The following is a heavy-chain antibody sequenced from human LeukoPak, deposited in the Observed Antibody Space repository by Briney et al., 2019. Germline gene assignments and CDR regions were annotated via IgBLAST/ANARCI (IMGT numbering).Heavy chain of an antibody. D-gene: IGHD6-13*01. J-gene: IGHJ4*02. Sequence: PSETLSLTCAVYGGSFSGYYWTWIRQPPGKGLESIGYIYNSGNTNYNPSLKSRVTISVDTSRNQFSLELSSVTTSDTAVYYCARALYSAGWSYWGPGTLVTVSS. CDR3: ARALYSAGWSY. CDR1: GGSFSGYY. CDR2: IYNSGNT. V-gene: IGHV4-59*01.